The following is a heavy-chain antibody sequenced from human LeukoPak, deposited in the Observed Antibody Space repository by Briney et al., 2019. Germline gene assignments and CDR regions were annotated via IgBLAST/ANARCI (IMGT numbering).Heavy chain of an antibody. D-gene: IGHD1-26*01. V-gene: IGHV3-7*01. CDR1: GFNFRSSW. Sequence: GGSLRLSCAASGFNFRSSWMTWVRQAPGKGLEWVANINQDGSGKYYADSVKGRFTISRDNAKNSLYLQMNSLRAEDTAVYYCARDSAGYDYWGQGTLVTVSS. CDR2: INQDGSGK. CDR3: ARDSAGYDY. J-gene: IGHJ4*02.